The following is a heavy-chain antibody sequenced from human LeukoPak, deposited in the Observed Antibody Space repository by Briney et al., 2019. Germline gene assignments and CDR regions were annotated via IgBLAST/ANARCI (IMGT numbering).Heavy chain of an antibody. CDR1: GGSISSYY. J-gene: IGHJ4*02. Sequence: PSETLSLTCTVSGGSISSYYWGWIRQPPGKGLEWIGSIYHSGSTYYNPSLKSRVTISVDTSKNQFSLKLSSVTAADTAVYYCATWIQLWFVDYWGQGTLVTVSS. V-gene: IGHV4-38-2*02. CDR2: IYHSGST. D-gene: IGHD5-18*01. CDR3: ATWIQLWFVDY.